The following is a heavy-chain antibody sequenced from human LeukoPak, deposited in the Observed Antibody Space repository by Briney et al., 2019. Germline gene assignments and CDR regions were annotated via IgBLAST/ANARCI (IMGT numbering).Heavy chain of an antibody. Sequence: AASVKVSCKASGYTFTSYDINWVRQATGQGLEWMGWMNPNSGNTGYAQKFQGRVTMTRNTSISTAYMELSSLRSEDTAVYYCASGEVGAATFDHWGQGTLVTVSS. J-gene: IGHJ4*02. D-gene: IGHD1-26*01. V-gene: IGHV1-8*01. CDR3: ASGEVGAATFDH. CDR1: GYTFTSYD. CDR2: MNPNSGNT.